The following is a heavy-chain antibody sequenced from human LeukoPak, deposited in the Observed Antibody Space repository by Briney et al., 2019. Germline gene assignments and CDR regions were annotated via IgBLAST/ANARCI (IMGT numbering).Heavy chain of an antibody. D-gene: IGHD3-22*01. J-gene: IGHJ5*02. Sequence: GASVKVSCKASGYTFTSYYLHWVRQAPGQGLEWVGFINPSGGTTTYAQMLQGRVTMTTDTSTSTVYMELSSLRSEDTAVYYCVRGPTGGKYYYESNGHYFSLPSFDPWGQGTLVTVSS. CDR3: VRGPTGGKYYYESNGHYFSLPSFDP. CDR1: GYTFTSYY. CDR2: INPSGGTT. V-gene: IGHV1-46*04.